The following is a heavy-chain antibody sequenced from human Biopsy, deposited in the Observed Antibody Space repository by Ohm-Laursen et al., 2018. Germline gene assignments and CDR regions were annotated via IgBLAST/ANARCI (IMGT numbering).Heavy chain of an antibody. CDR1: GDSISSYY. V-gene: IGHV4-59*01. J-gene: IGHJ2*01. D-gene: IGHD3-22*01. CDR3: ARDRGYYSDRAVPGYFDL. Sequence: TLSLTCTVSGDSISSYYWSWIRQPPGKGLQWIGYVYYTGSTDYNPSLQSRVTISVGTSKNHFSLRLRSVTPAGTAIYYCARDRGYYSDRAVPGYFDLWGRGTLVTVSS. CDR2: VYYTGST.